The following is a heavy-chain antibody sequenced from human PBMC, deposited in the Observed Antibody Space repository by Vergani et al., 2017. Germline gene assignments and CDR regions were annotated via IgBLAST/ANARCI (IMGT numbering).Heavy chain of an antibody. V-gene: IGHV3-30*01. CDR1: GFTFSSYA. CDR2: ISYDGSNK. D-gene: IGHD5-12*01. Sequence: QVQLVESGGGVVQPGRSLRLSCAASGFTFSSYAMHWVRQAPGKGLEWVAVISYDGSNKYYADSVKGRFTISRDNSKNTLYLQMNSLRAEDTAVYYCASLFSVAYYFDYWGQGTLVTVSS. CDR3: ASLFSVAYYFDY. J-gene: IGHJ4*02.